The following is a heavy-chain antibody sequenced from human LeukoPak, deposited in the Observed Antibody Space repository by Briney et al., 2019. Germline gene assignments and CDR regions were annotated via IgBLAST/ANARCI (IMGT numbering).Heavy chain of an antibody. D-gene: IGHD4-11*01. CDR3: AKDVSTVYYYGMDV. CDR1: GFTFSSYA. Sequence: GGSLRLSCAASGFTFSSYAMSWVRQAPGEGLEWVSAISGSGGSTYYADSVKGRFTISRDNSKNTLYLQMNSLRAEDTAVYYCAKDVSTVYYYGMDVWGQGTTVTVSS. J-gene: IGHJ6*02. V-gene: IGHV3-23*01. CDR2: ISGSGGST.